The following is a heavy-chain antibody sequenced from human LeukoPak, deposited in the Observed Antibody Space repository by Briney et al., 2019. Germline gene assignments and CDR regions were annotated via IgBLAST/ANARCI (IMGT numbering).Heavy chain of an antibody. Sequence: PGGSLRLSCAASGFTFGSYAMGWVRQAPGKGLEWVSAITASGGNTYYADSVEGRFTISRDNSKNTLYLQVNSLRAEDTAVYYCAKGNGYSYGRYYFDYWGQGTLVTVSS. CDR2: ITASGGNT. J-gene: IGHJ4*02. V-gene: IGHV3-23*01. D-gene: IGHD5-18*01. CDR3: AKGNGYSYGRYYFDY. CDR1: GFTFGSYA.